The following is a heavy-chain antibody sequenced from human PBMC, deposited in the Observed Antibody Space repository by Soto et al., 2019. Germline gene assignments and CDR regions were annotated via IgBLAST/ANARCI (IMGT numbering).Heavy chain of an antibody. Sequence: TSETLSLTCTVSGGSISSRSYYWGWIRQPPGKGLEWIGSTYYSGSTYYNPSLKSRVTISVDTSKNQFSLKLSSVTAADTAVYYCARLCGEGYCSSTSCYAGWYFDLWGRGTLVTVSS. CDR3: ARLCGEGYCSSTSCYAGWYFDL. CDR1: GGSISSRSYY. V-gene: IGHV4-39*01. D-gene: IGHD2-2*01. J-gene: IGHJ2*01. CDR2: TYYSGST.